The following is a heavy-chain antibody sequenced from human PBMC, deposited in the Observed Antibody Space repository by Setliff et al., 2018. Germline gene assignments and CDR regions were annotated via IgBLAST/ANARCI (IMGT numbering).Heavy chain of an antibody. V-gene: IGHV1-18*01. CDR1: GYTFSDYG. J-gene: IGHJ4*02. CDR2: INNYNFNT. CDR3: ARINFYVSSGYYYAPDY. Sequence: ASMKVSCKASGYTFSDYGISWVRQAPGQGLERMGWINNYNFNTQYAQKFQGRVTVTTDTSTTTAYMELRSLRSDDTAVYYCARINFYVSSGYYYAPDYWGQGTLVTV. D-gene: IGHD3-22*01.